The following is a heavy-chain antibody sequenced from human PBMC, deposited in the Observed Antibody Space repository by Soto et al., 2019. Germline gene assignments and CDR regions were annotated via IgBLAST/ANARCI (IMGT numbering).Heavy chain of an antibody. CDR3: ARSLRQYYYYYYMDV. Sequence: PSETLSLTCTVPGGSISSYYWSWIRQPPGKGLEWIGYIYYSGSTNYNPSLKSRVTISVDTSKNQFSLKLSSVTAADTAVYYCARSLRQYYYYYYMDVWGKGTTVTVSS. V-gene: IGHV4-59*01. D-gene: IGHD3-16*02. CDR1: GGSISSYY. J-gene: IGHJ6*03. CDR2: IYYSGST.